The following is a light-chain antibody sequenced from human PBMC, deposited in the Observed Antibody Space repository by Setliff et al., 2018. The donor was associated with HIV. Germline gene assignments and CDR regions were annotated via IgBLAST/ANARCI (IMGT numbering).Light chain of an antibody. CDR2: EVS. J-gene: IGLJ1*01. CDR1: SSDVGGYKY. Sequence: QSALAQPASVSGSPGQSITISCTGTSSDVGGYKYVYWYQQHPGKAPKLMIYEVSNRPSGISNRFSGSKSGSTASLTISGLQAEDEADYYCSSYRSGNTLVFGTGTKVTV. CDR3: SSYRSGNTLV. V-gene: IGLV2-14*01.